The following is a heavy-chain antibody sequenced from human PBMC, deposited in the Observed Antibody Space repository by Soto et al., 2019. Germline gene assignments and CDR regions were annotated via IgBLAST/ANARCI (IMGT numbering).Heavy chain of an antibody. V-gene: IGHV4-39*01. Sequence: SETLSLTCSVSGASISIGTDYWGWIRQPPGKGLEWIGNIHYSGSTYYNPSLKSRVNISVDTSKNQFSLKLSSVTAADTAVYYCARRPVAADFGWFDPSGQGTLVTVSS. D-gene: IGHD6-13*01. CDR3: ARRPVAADFGWFDP. CDR2: IHYSGST. CDR1: GASISIGTDY. J-gene: IGHJ5*02.